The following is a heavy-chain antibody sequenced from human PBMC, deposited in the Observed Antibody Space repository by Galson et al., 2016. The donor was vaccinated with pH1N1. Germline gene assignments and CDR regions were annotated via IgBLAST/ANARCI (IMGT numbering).Heavy chain of an antibody. CDR2: IKQDGSEK. Sequence: SLRLSCAASGFTFNDHWMNWVRQAPGKGLEWVASIKQDGSEKHYGDSVKGRITISRDNAKNSLYLQKNSLRGEDTAVYFCAREVGGRSSYWGQGTLVTVSS. CDR1: GFTFNDHW. CDR3: AREVGGRSSY. J-gene: IGHJ4*02. D-gene: IGHD6-19*01. V-gene: IGHV3-7*01.